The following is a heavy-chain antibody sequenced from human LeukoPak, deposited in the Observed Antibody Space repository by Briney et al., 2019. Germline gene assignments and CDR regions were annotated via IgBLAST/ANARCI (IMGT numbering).Heavy chain of an antibody. J-gene: IGHJ4*02. CDR3: ATFSYAGNAGGSVGY. Sequence: PGGSLRLSCAASGFTVSSNYMTWVRQAPGKGLEWVSVFYSGGNTYYADSVKGRFTISRDTPKNTVDLQMNSLRSEDAAVYYCATFSYAGNAGGSVGYWGQGTLVTVSS. V-gene: IGHV3-53*01. CDR1: GFTVSSNY. CDR2: FYSGGNT. D-gene: IGHD4-23*01.